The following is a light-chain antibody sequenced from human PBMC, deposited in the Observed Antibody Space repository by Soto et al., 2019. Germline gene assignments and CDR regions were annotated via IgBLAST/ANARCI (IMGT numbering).Light chain of an antibody. CDR3: HHYSLYSPCT. V-gene: IGKV1-5*01. Sequence: DIQMTQSPSTLSASVGDRVTITCRASQNINMWLAWYQQKPGKAPKLLIYDASSLQSGVPSRFGGSGSGTDFPLTIASLLPDDCATYYCHHYSLYSPCTFGHGTNVEI. CDR2: DAS. CDR1: QNINMW. J-gene: IGKJ1*01.